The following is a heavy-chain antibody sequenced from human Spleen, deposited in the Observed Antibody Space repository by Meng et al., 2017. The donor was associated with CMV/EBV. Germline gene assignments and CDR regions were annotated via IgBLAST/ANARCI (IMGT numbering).Heavy chain of an antibody. Sequence: RGSLRLSCAASGFTFSTYSMTWVRQAPGKGLEWVSVIYSGGANTDYADSVQGRFTISRDNSKNTLFLQMNSLRAEDTAMYYCARDVRRELVVPAAAPFDPWGQGTLVTVSS. CDR3: ARDVRRELVVPAAAPFDP. CDR1: GFTFSTYS. D-gene: IGHD2-2*01. J-gene: IGHJ5*02. V-gene: IGHV3-23*03. CDR2: IYSGGANT.